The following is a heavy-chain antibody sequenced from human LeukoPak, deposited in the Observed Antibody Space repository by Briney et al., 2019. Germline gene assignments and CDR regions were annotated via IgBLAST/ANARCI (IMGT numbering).Heavy chain of an antibody. J-gene: IGHJ4*02. CDR1: GYSFTSHW. CDR2: IYPGDSDT. V-gene: IGHV5-51*01. CDR3: ARRDGYDWNDVGH. D-gene: IGHD1-20*01. Sequence: PGETLKISCQGTGYSFTSHWIGWVRQMPGKGLEWMGIIYPGDSDTRYSPSFQGQVTISVDKSINTAYLQWSSLKASDTAMYYCARRDGYDWNDVGHWGQGTLVTVSS.